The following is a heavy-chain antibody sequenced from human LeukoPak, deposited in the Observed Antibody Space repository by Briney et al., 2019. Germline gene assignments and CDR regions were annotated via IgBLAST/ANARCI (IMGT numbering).Heavy chain of an antibody. CDR1: GFTFSDYY. Sequence: GGSLRLSCAASGFTFSDYYMSWIRQAPGKGLEWVSYISSSGSTIYYADSVKGRFTISRDNSKNTLYLQMNSLRAEDTAVYYCARGRIRVTPFDYWGQGTLVTVSS. CDR3: ARGRIRVTPFDY. CDR2: ISSSGSTI. V-gene: IGHV3-11*01. D-gene: IGHD1-14*01. J-gene: IGHJ4*02.